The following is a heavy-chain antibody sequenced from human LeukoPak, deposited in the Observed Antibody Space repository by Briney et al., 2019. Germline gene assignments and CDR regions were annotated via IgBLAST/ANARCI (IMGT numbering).Heavy chain of an antibody. CDR1: GFTFSSYW. V-gene: IGHV3-7*01. Sequence: GGSLRLSCAASGFTFSSYWMSWVRRAPGKGLEWVANIKQDGSEKFYVDSVKGRFTISRDNAKNSLYLQMNSLRAEDTAVYYCARLRFLEWLLENYFDYWGQGTLVTVSS. D-gene: IGHD3-3*01. J-gene: IGHJ4*02. CDR2: IKQDGSEK. CDR3: ARLRFLEWLLENYFDY.